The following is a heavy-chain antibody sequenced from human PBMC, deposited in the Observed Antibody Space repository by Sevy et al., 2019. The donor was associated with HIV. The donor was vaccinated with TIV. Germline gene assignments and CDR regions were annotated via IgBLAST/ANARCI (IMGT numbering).Heavy chain of an antibody. D-gene: IGHD2-15*01. J-gene: IGHJ3*01. CDR2: TGGRGGAT. CDR3: AKDVVAVVGDAFDV. CDR1: GFPLSSYA. V-gene: IGHV3-23*01. Sequence: GGSLRLSCAASGFPLSSYAMNWVRQGPGKGLEWVSATGGRGGATYYADSVKGRFTISRDNSKNILYLQMDSLRAEDTAVYYCAKDVVAVVGDAFDVWGQGTMVTVSS.